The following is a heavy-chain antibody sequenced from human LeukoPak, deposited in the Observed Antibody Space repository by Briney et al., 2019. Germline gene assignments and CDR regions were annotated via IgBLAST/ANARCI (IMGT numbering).Heavy chain of an antibody. V-gene: IGHV4-59*01. CDR3: ARAASSGGYVDY. J-gene: IGHJ4*02. CDR2: IYYSGST. Sequence: ASETLSLTCTVSGGSISSYYWSWIRQPPGKGLEWIGYIYYSGSTNYNPSLKSRVTISVDTSKNQFSLRLSSVTAADTAVYYCARAASSGGYVDYWGQGTLVTVSS. CDR1: GGSISSYY. D-gene: IGHD2-15*01.